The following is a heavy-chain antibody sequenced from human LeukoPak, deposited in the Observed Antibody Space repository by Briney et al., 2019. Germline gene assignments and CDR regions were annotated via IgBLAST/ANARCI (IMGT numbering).Heavy chain of an antibody. CDR1: GFTFDDYA. CDR2: ISWDGGST. Sequence: GGSLRLSCAASGFTFDDYAMHWVRQAPGKGREWVSLISWDGGSTYYAGSVKGRFTISRDNSKNSLYLQMNSLRAEDTALYYCAKGSSSWYYFDYWGQGTLVTVSS. V-gene: IGHV3-43D*04. J-gene: IGHJ4*02. D-gene: IGHD6-13*01. CDR3: AKGSSSWYYFDY.